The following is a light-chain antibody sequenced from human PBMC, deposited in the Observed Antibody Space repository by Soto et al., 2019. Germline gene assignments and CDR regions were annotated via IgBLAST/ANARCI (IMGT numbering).Light chain of an antibody. V-gene: IGLV2-23*02. CDR1: SGDVGNYNL. Sequence: QSVLTQPASVSGSPGQSITISCTGTSGDVGNYNLVSWYQQHPGKAPRLMIYEVNKWPSGVSNRFSGSKSGNTASLTICGLQAEDEADYYCCSYVGSSTSYVFGTGTKVTVL. J-gene: IGLJ1*01. CDR3: CSYVGSSTSYV. CDR2: EVN.